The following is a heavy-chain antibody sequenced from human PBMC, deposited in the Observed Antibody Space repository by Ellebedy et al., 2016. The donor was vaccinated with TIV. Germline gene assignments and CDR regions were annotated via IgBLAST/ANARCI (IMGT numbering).Heavy chain of an antibody. V-gene: IGHV3-30-3*01. J-gene: IGHJ4*02. Sequence: PGGSLRLSCAASGFTFGSYDMHWVRQAPGKGLDWVALISYDESEKWYADSVKGRFTISRDNSKNTLYLQMNSLRREDTALYYCARVFESYSVDYWGQGTLVTVSS. CDR1: GFTFGSYD. CDR2: ISYDESEK. CDR3: ARVFESYSVDY. D-gene: IGHD1-26*01.